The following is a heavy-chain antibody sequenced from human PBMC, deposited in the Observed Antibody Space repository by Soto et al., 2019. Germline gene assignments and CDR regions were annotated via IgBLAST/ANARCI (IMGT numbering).Heavy chain of an antibody. CDR3: VRGGGEMANPPPYLY. V-gene: IGHV1-69*06. D-gene: IGHD3-16*01. J-gene: IGHJ4*02. Sequence: SVKVSCKASGGTFDTYAISWVRQAPGQGLEWMGGVIPMFLKPNYEQKFKGRVTITAVKSTNTVYMEMISLMSEDTAVYYCVRGGGEMANPPPYLYWGQGTLVTVSS. CDR2: VIPMFLKP. CDR1: GGTFDTYA.